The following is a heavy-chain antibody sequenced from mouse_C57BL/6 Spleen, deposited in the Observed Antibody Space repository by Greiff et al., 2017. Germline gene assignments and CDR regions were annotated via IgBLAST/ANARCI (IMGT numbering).Heavy chain of an antibody. CDR3: TRDYDYAMDY. D-gene: IGHD1-1*01. CDR1: GYTFTDYE. Sequence: QVQLQQPGAELVKPGASVTLSCKASGYTFTDYEMHWVKQTPVHGLEWIGAIDPETGGTAYNQKFKGKAILTADKSSSTAYMELRSLTSEDSAVYYCTRDYDYAMDYWGQGTSVTVSA. CDR2: IDPETGGT. V-gene: IGHV1-15*01. J-gene: IGHJ4*01.